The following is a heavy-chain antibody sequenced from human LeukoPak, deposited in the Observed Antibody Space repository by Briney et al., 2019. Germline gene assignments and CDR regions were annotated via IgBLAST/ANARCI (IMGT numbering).Heavy chain of an antibody. CDR1: GGSVSSGGYY. J-gene: IGHJ4*02. D-gene: IGHD1-26*01. V-gene: IGHV4-31*03. CDR3: ARVNHEGVGSSQITPPREFDF. Sequence: SETLSLTCTVSGGSVSSGGYYWSWIRQRPGKGLEWIGHIYNNDITYYSPSLKSRLSISVDTSKNQFSLSLKSVTAADTAVYYRARVNHEGVGSSQITPPREFDFWGPGTLVTVSS. CDR2: IYNNDIT.